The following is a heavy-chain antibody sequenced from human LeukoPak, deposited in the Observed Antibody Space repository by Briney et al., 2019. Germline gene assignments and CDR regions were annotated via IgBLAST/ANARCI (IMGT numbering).Heavy chain of an antibody. CDR3: ARLSGYEKGYVFDI. Sequence: GGSLRLSCAASGFTFSSYGMHWVRQAPGRGLEWVAVIWNDGSHKYYADSVKGRFTISRDNSKNTLYLQVNSLRAEDTAVYYCARLSGYEKGYVFDIWGQGTMVAVSS. D-gene: IGHD5-12*01. CDR2: IWNDGSHK. V-gene: IGHV3-33*01. J-gene: IGHJ3*02. CDR1: GFTFSSYG.